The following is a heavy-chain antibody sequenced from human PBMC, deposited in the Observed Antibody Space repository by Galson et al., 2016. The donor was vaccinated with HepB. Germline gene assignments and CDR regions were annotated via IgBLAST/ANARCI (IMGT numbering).Heavy chain of an antibody. D-gene: IGHD3-3*01. CDR1: GFTFNIHW. CDR2: IQQDGGDK. J-gene: IGHJ4*02. CDR3: ARGGYNFWSGDPFDY. V-gene: IGHV3-7*04. Sequence: SLRLSCATSGFTFNIHWMFWVRQAPGKGLEWVANIQQDGGDKYYGDSVKGRFTISRDNAKNSLYLQMNSLRAEDTAVYYCARGGYNFWSGDPFDYWGQGTLVTVSS.